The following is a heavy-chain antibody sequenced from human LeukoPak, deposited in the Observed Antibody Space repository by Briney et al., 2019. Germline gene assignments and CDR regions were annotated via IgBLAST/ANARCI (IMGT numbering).Heavy chain of an antibody. J-gene: IGHJ6*03. V-gene: IGHV4-34*01. CDR3: ARGRHDSSGYYQRDYYYMDV. D-gene: IGHD3-22*01. Sequence: PSESLSFTCAVDGGSFSGYYWSWIRQPPGKGLEWIGEINHSGSTNYNPSLKRRVTISVDPSQNQSSLKLSSVTAADTAVYYCARGRHDSSGYYQRDYYYMDVWGRGTTVTVSS. CDR2: INHSGST. CDR1: GGSFSGYY.